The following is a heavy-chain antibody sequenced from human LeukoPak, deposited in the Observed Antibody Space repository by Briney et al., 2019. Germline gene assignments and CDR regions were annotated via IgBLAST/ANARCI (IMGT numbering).Heavy chain of an antibody. J-gene: IGHJ5*02. CDR1: GFTFSRYA. V-gene: IGHV3-30-3*02. D-gene: IGHD5-12*01. CDR2: ISYDANIGSNK. Sequence: GGSLRLSCATSGFTFSRYAMHWVRQAPGKGLEWVALISYDANIGSNKYYADSVKGRFTISRDNSKNTLYLQIHSLRAEDTAVYYCAKSPFFRVATIRGLWFDPWGQGTLVTVSS. CDR3: AKSPFFRVATIRGLWFDP.